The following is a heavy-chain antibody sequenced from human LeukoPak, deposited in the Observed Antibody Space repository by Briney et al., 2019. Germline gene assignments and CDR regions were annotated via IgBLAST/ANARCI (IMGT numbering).Heavy chain of an antibody. J-gene: IGHJ4*02. D-gene: IGHD3-16*01. V-gene: IGHV1-2*02. CDR1: GYTFTGYY. CDR3: APSDAYSYYFDY. Sequence: SVKVSCEASGYTFTGYYIHWVRPAPGQGLEWMGWINPNSGGTNYAQRFQGRVTMTRDTSISTAYMELSRLKSDDTAVYYCAPSDAYSYYFDYWGQGTLVTVSS. CDR2: INPNSGGT.